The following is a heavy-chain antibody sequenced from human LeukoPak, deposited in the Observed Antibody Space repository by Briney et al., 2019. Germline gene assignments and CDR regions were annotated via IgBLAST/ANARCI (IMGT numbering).Heavy chain of an antibody. V-gene: IGHV3-74*01. J-gene: IGHJ4*02. CDR2: INSDGSSI. CDR3: AREGEIAAAATGYFDY. Sequence: GGSLRLSCAASGFTFSNDWMHWVRQAPGKGLVWVSRINSDGSSISYADSVKGRFTISRDNAKNTLYLQMNSLRAEDTAVYYCAREGEIAAAATGYFDYWGQGTLVTVSS. D-gene: IGHD6-13*01. CDR1: GFTFSNDW.